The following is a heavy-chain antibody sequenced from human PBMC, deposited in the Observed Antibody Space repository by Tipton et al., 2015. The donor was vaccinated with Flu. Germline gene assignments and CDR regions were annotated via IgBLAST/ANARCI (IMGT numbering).Heavy chain of an antibody. CDR1: GGSISSYY. J-gene: IGHJ4*02. V-gene: IGHV4-59*01. CDR3: ARPPGSYSGSFIDY. CDR2: IYYSGST. Sequence: LRLSCTVSGGSISSYYWSWIRQPPGKGLEWIGYIYYSGSTNYNPSLKSRVTISVDTSKNQFSLKLSSVTAADTAVYYCARPPGSYSGSFIDYWGQGTLVTVSS. D-gene: IGHD1-26*01.